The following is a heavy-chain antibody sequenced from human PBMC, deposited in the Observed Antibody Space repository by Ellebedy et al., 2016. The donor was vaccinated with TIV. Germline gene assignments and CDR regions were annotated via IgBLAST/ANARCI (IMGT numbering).Heavy chain of an antibody. D-gene: IGHD3-10*01. CDR3: ARDPDAFGDQYFDL. CDR2: ISGGGETT. Sequence: GESLKISCAASGFTFSSYAMNWIRQAPGKGLEWVSVISGGGETTSYADSVKGRFTISRDNSKNTLDLQMNNLRTEDTAVYYCARDPDAFGDQYFDLWGQGTLVNVSS. CDR1: GFTFSSYA. V-gene: IGHV3-23*01. J-gene: IGHJ5*01.